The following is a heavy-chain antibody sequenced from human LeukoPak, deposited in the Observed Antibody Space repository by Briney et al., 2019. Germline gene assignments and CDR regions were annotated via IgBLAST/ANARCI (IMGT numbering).Heavy chain of an antibody. CDR1: GYTFTGYY. V-gene: IGHV1-2*02. D-gene: IGHD4-17*01. J-gene: IGHJ4*02. CDR3: ARDSPYGDYVYFDY. CDR2: INPNSGGT. Sequence: GASVKVSCKASGYTFTGYYMHWVRQAPGQGLEWMGWINPNSGGTNYAQKFQGRVTMTRDTSISTAYMELSRLRSDDTAVYYCARDSPYGDYVYFDYWGQGTLVTVPS.